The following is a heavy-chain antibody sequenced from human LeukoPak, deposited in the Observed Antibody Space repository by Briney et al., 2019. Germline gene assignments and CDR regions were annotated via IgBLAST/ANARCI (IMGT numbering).Heavy chain of an antibody. CDR2: MNPNSGNT. CDR1: GYTFTSYD. Sequence: ASVKVSCKASGYTFTSYDINWVRQATGQGLEWMGWMNPNSGNTGCAQKFQGRVTMTRNTSISTAYMELSSLRSEDTAVYYCASSTIFGVVIMGYYYYGMDVWGQGTTVTVSS. V-gene: IGHV1-8*01. CDR3: ASSTIFGVVIMGYYYYGMDV. J-gene: IGHJ6*02. D-gene: IGHD3-3*01.